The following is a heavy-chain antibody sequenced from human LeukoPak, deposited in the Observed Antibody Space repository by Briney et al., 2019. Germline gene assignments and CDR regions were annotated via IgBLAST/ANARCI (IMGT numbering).Heavy chain of an antibody. CDR1: GGSMSGYY. J-gene: IGHJ3*01. CDR3: ARHRQSDADAFDF. Sequence: SETLSLTCIVSGGSMSGYYWSWIRQPPGKGLEWIAYFSFPGSTKYNPSLKSRVTMSGDASKNQFSVRLYSVTAADTAVYYCARHRQSDADAFDFWGQGTMVTVSS. V-gene: IGHV4-59*08. CDR2: FSFPGST.